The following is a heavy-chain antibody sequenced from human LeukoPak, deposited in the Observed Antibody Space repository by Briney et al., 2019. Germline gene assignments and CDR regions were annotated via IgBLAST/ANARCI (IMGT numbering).Heavy chain of an antibody. CDR3: AKSAENVVVTAIYYYCYMDV. CDR2: LSSSGGTT. J-gene: IGHJ6*03. Sequence: GGSLRLSCAASGFTFSNYAMNWVRQTPGKGLEWISTLSSSGGTTYYADSVKGRFTISRDNSKNTLYLQMNSLRAEDTAIYYCAKSAENVVVTAIYYYCYMDVWGKGTTVTVSS. CDR1: GFTFSNYA. V-gene: IGHV3-23*01. D-gene: IGHD2-21*02.